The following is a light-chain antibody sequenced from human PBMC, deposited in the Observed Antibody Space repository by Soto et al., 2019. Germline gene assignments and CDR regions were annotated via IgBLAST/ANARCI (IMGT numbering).Light chain of an antibody. V-gene: IGKV4-1*01. CDR2: WAS. Sequence: DIVMIQSPASLAVSLGERATINCKSSQCVLYSSNNKNYLAWYQQKPGLPPKLLIYWASTRESGVPDRFSGSGSGTDFTLTISSLQAEDVAVYYCQQYYSTPWTFGQGTKVDI. CDR1: QCVLYSSNNKNY. J-gene: IGKJ1*01. CDR3: QQYYSTPWT.